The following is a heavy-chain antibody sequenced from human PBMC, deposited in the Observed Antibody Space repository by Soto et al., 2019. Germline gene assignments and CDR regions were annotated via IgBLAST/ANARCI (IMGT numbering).Heavy chain of an antibody. CDR3: ARNRSAWSDFHYYYLDV. CDR1: GFTFNSYG. J-gene: IGHJ6*02. D-gene: IGHD6-13*01. Sequence: GGSLRLSCAASGFTFNSYGMHWVRQGPGNGLEWVAFISYDSTKTYYADSVKGRFTISRDNSNSALYVQMNSLTGEDTAVYYCARNRSAWSDFHYYYLDVWGQGTTVTVSS. CDR2: ISYDSTKT. V-gene: IGHV3-30*03.